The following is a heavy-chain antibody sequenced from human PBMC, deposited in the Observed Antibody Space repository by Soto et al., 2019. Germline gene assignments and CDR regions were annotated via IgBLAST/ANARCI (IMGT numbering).Heavy chain of an antibody. V-gene: IGHV4-59*08. CDR2: IYYSGST. CDR1: GGSISSYY. CDR3: ARHGSSGSYVRAPTWLDP. J-gene: IGHJ5*02. D-gene: IGHD3-10*01. Sequence: PSETLSLTCTVSGGSISSYYWSWIRQPPGKGLEWIGYIYYSGSTNYNPSLKSRVTISVDTSKNQFSLKLSSVTAADTAVYYCARHGSSGSYVRAPTWLDPWGQGTLVTVSS.